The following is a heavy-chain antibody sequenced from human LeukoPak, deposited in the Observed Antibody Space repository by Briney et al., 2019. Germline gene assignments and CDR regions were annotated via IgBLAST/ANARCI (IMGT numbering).Heavy chain of an antibody. Sequence: GASVKVSCKASGGTFSSYAISWVRQAPGQGLEWMGGIIPIFGTANYAQKFQGRVTITADESTSTAYMELSSLRSEDTAVYYCARSDYDILTGYYTAFDIWGQGTMVTVSS. J-gene: IGHJ3*02. V-gene: IGHV1-69*01. CDR3: ARSDYDILTGYYTAFDI. CDR1: GGTFSSYA. D-gene: IGHD3-9*01. CDR2: IIPIFGTA.